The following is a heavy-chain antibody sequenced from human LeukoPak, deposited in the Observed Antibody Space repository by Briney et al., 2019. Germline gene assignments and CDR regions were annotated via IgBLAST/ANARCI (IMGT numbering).Heavy chain of an antibody. Sequence: SETLSLTCTVSGGSISSYYWSWIRQPPGKGLEGIGYIYYSGSTNYNPSLKSRVTISVDTSKNQFSLKLSSVTAADTAVYYCARVLMGAKGGYLDYWGQGTLVTVSS. D-gene: IGHD1-26*01. J-gene: IGHJ4*02. V-gene: IGHV4-59*01. CDR1: GGSISSYY. CDR2: IYYSGST. CDR3: ARVLMGAKGGYLDY.